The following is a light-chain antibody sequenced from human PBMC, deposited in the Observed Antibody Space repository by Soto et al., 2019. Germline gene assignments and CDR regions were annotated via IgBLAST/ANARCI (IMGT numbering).Light chain of an antibody. V-gene: IGKV1-5*01. Sequence: DVQMTQSPATLSAPLGDRVTITCRASQSVSSWLAWYQQKPGHAPKLLIKDASTLMGGVPSRFGGSGSGTEFTLTISSLQPDDVATYYCQQYESYLYTFGQGTKVDIK. CDR2: DAS. CDR3: QQYESYLYT. CDR1: QSVSSW. J-gene: IGKJ2*01.